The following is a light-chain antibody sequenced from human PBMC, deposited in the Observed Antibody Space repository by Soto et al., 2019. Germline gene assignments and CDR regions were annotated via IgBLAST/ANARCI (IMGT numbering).Light chain of an antibody. CDR2: QVS. CDR3: CAYTSSSPYV. J-gene: IGLJ1*01. Sequence: QSALTQPASVSGSPGQSITISCTGTISDLGGYNYVSWYQHHPGKAPKLMIYQVSNRPSGVSNRFSGSKSGNTASLTISGLQAEDEADYYCCAYTSSSPYVFGTGTKLTVL. CDR1: ISDLGGYNY. V-gene: IGLV2-14*01.